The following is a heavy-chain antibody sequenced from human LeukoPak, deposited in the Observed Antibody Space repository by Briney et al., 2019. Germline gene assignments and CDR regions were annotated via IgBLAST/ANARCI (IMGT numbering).Heavy chain of an antibody. V-gene: IGHV4-59*08. J-gene: IGHJ6*03. CDR2: IYYSGST. CDR3: ARTPPHEPNYYSDV. Sequence: PSETLSLTCTVSGASISNDFWSWIRQPPGKGLEWIGHIYYSGSTNYNPSLKSRVTISVDTSNNQFSLNLGSVTAAAPAVYFCARTPPHEPNYYSDVSGKGTTVTVS. CDR1: GASISNDF.